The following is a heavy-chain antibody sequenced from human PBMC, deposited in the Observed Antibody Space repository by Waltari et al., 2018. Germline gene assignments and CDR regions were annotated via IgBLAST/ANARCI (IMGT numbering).Heavy chain of an antibody. Sequence: EVQLLESGGGLVQPGGSLRLSCAASGFTFSSYAMSWVRQAPGKGLEWVSVIYSGGDTYYEDSVKGRFTISRDISKNTLYLQMNSLRAEDTAVYYCAKADYDILTGYYWDYWGQGTLVTVSS. V-gene: IGHV3-23*03. D-gene: IGHD3-9*01. CDR3: AKADYDILTGYYWDY. J-gene: IGHJ4*02. CDR2: IYSGGDT. CDR1: GFTFSSYA.